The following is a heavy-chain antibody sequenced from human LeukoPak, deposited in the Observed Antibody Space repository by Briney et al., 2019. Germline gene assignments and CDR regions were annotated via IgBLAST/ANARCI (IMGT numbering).Heavy chain of an antibody. CDR1: GGSISSSSYY. CDR2: IYYSGST. CDR3: XXXGGGSSSYYFDY. D-gene: IGHD6-6*01. J-gene: IGHJ4*02. V-gene: IGHV4-39*07. Sequence: SETLSLTCTVSGGSISSSSYYWGWIRQPPGKGLEWIGSIYYSGSTYYNPSLKSRVTISVDTSKNQFSLKLSSVTAADTAVYXXXXXGGGSSSYYFDYWGQGTLVTVSS.